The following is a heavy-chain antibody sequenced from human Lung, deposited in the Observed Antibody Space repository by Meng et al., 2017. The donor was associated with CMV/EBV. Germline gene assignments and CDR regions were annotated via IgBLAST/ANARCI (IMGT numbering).Heavy chain of an antibody. CDR1: GGSFSGYF. Sequence: QVQLQQWGAGLLKPSETLSLTCIRSGGSFSGYFWNWLRQPPGKGLEWIGEITPTGSNNYNPSLKSRVIMSLDTFRNQFSLKLTSVTAADTAVYYCARGIDYHDGVDYWGQGSLVTVSS. V-gene: IGHV4-34*02. CDR2: ITPTGSN. J-gene: IGHJ4*02. CDR3: ARGIDYHDGVDY. D-gene: IGHD2-8*01.